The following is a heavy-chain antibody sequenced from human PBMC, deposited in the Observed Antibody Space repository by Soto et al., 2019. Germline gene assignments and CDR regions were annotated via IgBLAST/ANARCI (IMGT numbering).Heavy chain of an antibody. CDR1: GFTFSNAW. J-gene: IGHJ3*02. D-gene: IGHD3-10*01. Sequence: GGSLRLSCAASGFTFSNAWMNWVRQAPGKGLEWVGRIKSKTDGGTTDYAAPVKGRFTISRDDSKNTLYLQMNSLKTEDTAVYYCTTAHSRWFDAFDIWGQGTMVTVSS. V-gene: IGHV3-15*07. CDR2: IKSKTDGGTT. CDR3: TTAHSRWFDAFDI.